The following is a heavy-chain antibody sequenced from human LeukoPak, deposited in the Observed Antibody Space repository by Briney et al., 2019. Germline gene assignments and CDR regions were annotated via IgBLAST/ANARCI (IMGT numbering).Heavy chain of an antibody. CDR2: IHHDGRNK. J-gene: IGHJ4*02. Sequence: GGSLRLSCEASGFTFRSYGMQWVRQAPGKGLEWVAYIHHDGRNKYYADSVKGRFTISRDNSKNTLYLQMSSLRAEDTAVYYCAKPTDGGPAAAGLDYWGQGTLVTVSS. V-gene: IGHV3-30*02. CDR3: AKPTDGGPAAAGLDY. D-gene: IGHD6-13*01. CDR1: GFTFRSYG.